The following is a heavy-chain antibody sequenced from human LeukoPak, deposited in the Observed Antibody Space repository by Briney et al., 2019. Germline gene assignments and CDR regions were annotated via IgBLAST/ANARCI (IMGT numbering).Heavy chain of an antibody. CDR3: ATSLYFDWLLNY. CDR1: GYTLTELS. Sequence: ASVNVSCKVSGYTLTELSMHWVRQAPGKGLEWMGGFDPEDGETIYAQKFQGRVTMTEDTSTDTAYMELSSLRSEDTAVYYCATSLYFDWLLNYWGQGTLVTVSS. V-gene: IGHV1-24*01. CDR2: FDPEDGET. D-gene: IGHD3-9*01. J-gene: IGHJ4*02.